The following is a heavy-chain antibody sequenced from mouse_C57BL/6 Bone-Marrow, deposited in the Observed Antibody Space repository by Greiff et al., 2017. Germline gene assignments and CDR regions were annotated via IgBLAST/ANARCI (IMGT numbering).Heavy chain of an antibody. CDR2: IHPNSGST. CDR3: ARFLYYYGSSSDY. V-gene: IGHV1-64*01. Sequence: QFQLQQPGAELVKPGASVKLSCKASGYTFTSTWLHWVKRRPGQGLEWIGRIHPNSGSTNYNEKFKSKATLTVDKSSSTAYMQLSSLTSEDSAVYYCARFLYYYGSSSDYWGQGTTLTVSS. CDR1: GYTFTSTW. J-gene: IGHJ2*01. D-gene: IGHD1-1*01.